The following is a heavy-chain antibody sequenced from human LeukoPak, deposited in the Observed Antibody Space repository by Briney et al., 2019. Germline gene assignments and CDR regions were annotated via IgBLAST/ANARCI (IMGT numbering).Heavy chain of an antibody. CDR1: GGSISSGGYY. D-gene: IGHD5-18*01. J-gene: IGHJ3*02. CDR2: IYSSGST. Sequence: SETLSLTCTVSGGSISSGGYYWSWIRQPPGKGLEWIGYIYSSGSTNYNPSLKSRVSISADTSKNEFSLKLRSVTAADTAVHFCARVDTSLVPDAFDIWGQGSMVTVSS. V-gene: IGHV4-61*08. CDR3: ARVDTSLVPDAFDI.